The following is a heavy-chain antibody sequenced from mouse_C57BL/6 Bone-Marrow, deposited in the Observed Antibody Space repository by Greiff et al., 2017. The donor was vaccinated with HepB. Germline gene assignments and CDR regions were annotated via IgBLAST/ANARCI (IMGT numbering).Heavy chain of an antibody. CDR3: ANYYGSSLYYAMDY. Sequence: EVKLQESGPELVKPGASVKISCKASGYSFTDYNMNWVKQSNGKSLEWIGVINPNYGTTSYNQKFKGKATLTVDQSSSTAYMQLNSLTSEDSAVYYCANYYGSSLYYAMDYWGQGTSVTVSS. D-gene: IGHD1-1*01. V-gene: IGHV1-39*01. J-gene: IGHJ4*01. CDR1: GYSFTDYN. CDR2: INPNYGTT.